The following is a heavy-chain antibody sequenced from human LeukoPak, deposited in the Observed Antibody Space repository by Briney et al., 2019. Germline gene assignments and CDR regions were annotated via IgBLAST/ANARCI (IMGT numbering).Heavy chain of an antibody. V-gene: IGHV3-23*01. CDR2: IAGSGSNT. D-gene: IGHD4-17*01. J-gene: IGHJ6*02. CDR3: AKDYGDYRIYGMDV. Sequence: GGSLRLSCAASGFTFSTYAMSWVRQAPGKGLEWVSGIAGSGSNTYYADSVQGRFTISRDNSKNTLYVQMNSLRAEDTAVYYCAKDYGDYRIYGMDVWGQGTTVTVSS. CDR1: GFTFSTYA.